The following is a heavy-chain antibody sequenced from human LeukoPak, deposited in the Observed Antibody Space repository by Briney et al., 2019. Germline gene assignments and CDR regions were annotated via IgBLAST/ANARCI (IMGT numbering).Heavy chain of an antibody. CDR1: GFTFSSYG. CDR3: AKGHIGYCNSISCYGAYYFDY. CDR2: TSYDGSNK. Sequence: GGSLRLSCAASGFTFSSYGMHWVRQAPGKGLEWVAITSYDGSNKYYAESVKGRFTISRDNSKNTLYLQMNTLRAEDTSVYYCAKGHIGYCNSISCYGAYYFDYWGQGTLVTVSS. V-gene: IGHV3-30*18. D-gene: IGHD2-2*03. J-gene: IGHJ4*02.